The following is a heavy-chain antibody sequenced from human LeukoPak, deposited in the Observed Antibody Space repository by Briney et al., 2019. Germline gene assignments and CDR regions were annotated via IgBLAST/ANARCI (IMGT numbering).Heavy chain of an antibody. V-gene: IGHV4-4*02. CDR3: ARGSYYDFWSGLYGMDV. CDR2: IYYSGST. CDR1: GGSISSTHW. Sequence: SETLSLTCAVSGGSISSTHWWSWVRQPPGKGLEWIGEIYYSGSTYYNPSLKSRVTISVDTSKNQFSLKLSSVTAADTAVYYCARGSYYDFWSGLYGMDVWGQGTTVTVSS. D-gene: IGHD3-3*01. J-gene: IGHJ6*02.